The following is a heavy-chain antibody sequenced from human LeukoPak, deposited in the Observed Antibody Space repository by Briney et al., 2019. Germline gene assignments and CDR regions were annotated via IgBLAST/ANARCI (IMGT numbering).Heavy chain of an antibody. D-gene: IGHD3-10*01. Sequence: SETLSLTCTVSGGSISSYYWSWIRQPPGKGLEWIGYIYYSGSTNYNPSLKSRVTISVDTSKNQFSLELSPVTAADTAVYYCARGVTMVRGVNFDYWGQGTLVTVSS. CDR1: GGSISSYY. CDR3: ARGVTMVRGVNFDY. CDR2: IYYSGST. J-gene: IGHJ4*02. V-gene: IGHV4-59*01.